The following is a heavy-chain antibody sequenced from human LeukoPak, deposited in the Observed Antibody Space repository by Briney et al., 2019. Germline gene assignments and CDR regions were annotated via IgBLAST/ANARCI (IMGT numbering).Heavy chain of an antibody. CDR3: ARDPRNVGLAP. CDR1: GFSLSGYW. D-gene: IGHD2-15*01. Sequence: GGSLRLSCVDSGFSLSGYWMYWVRQAPGKGLMYISRNNGDGSTTNYADVVKGRFTMSRDNVKNTLYLQMNSLRVKDTAVYYCARDPRNVGLAPWGQGTLVTVSS. J-gene: IGHJ5*02. CDR2: NNGDGSTT. V-gene: IGHV3-74*01.